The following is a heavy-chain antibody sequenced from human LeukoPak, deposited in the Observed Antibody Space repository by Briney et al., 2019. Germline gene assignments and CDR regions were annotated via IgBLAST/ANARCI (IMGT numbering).Heavy chain of an antibody. Sequence: ASVKVSCKASGYTVTDYYFHWLRQAPGQGLEWMGWISAYNGNTNYAQKLQGRVTMTTDTSTSTAYMELRSLRPDDTAVYYCARERSKPPALLRDSRYYYYMDVWGKGTTVTISS. D-gene: IGHD3-22*01. V-gene: IGHV1-18*04. CDR2: ISAYNGNT. CDR1: GYTVTDYY. CDR3: ARERSKPPALLRDSRYYYYMDV. J-gene: IGHJ6*03.